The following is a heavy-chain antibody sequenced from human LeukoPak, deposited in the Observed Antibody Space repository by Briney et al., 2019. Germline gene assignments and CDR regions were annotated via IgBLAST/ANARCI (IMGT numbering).Heavy chain of an antibody. CDR2: IGIDSGNT. CDR1: GLTFMVYG. Sequence: HAGGSWRFSGAASGLTFMVYGMNWFGQAPGKGLEWISYIGIDSGNTNYADSVKGRFTISGDKAKNSLYLQMNSLRVEDTAVYYCARDYKYAFDNWGQGTLVTVSS. V-gene: IGHV3-48*01. D-gene: IGHD5-24*01. CDR3: ARDYKYAFDN. J-gene: IGHJ4*02.